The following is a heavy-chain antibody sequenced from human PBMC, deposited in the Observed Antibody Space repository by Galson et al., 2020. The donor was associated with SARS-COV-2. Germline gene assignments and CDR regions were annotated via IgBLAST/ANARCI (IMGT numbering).Heavy chain of an antibody. V-gene: IGHV3-74*03. D-gene: IGHD3-16*01. J-gene: IGHJ4*02. CDR2: INTDGSIT. Sequence: GESLKISCAASGFTFSDYWMHWVRQAPGKGPMWVSRINTDGSITTNADSVRGRFTVSRDNAKNTVYLQMNSLRVDDTAVYYCAQAPKHQGEVYWDPGTLVTVSS. CDR1: GFTFSDYW. CDR3: AQAPKHQGEVY.